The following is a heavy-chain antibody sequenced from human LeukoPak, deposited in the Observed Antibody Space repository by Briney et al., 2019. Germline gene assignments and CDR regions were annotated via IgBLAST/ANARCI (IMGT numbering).Heavy chain of an antibody. Sequence: SETLSLTCTVSGGSISSYYWSWIRQPPGKGLEWIGYIYYSGSTNYNPSLKSRVTISVDTSKNQFSLKLSSVTAADTAVYYCASTSGWYSDYYYHGMDVWGQGTTVTAS. CDR2: IYYSGST. J-gene: IGHJ6*02. CDR1: GGSISSYY. V-gene: IGHV4-59*01. CDR3: ASTSGWYSDYYYHGMDV. D-gene: IGHD6-19*01.